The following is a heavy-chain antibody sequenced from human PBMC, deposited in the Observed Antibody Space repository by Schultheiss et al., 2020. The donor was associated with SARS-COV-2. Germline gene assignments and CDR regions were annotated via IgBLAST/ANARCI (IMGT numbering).Heavy chain of an antibody. D-gene: IGHD4-17*01. Sequence: GESLKISCAASGFTFSNAWMSWVRQAPGKGLEWVGRIKSKTDGGTTDYAAPVKGRFTISRDDSKNTLYLQMNSLRAEDTAVYYCAKGTVPRNYYYGMDVWGQGTTVTVSS. CDR1: GFTFSNAW. J-gene: IGHJ6*02. V-gene: IGHV3-15*01. CDR2: IKSKTDGGTT. CDR3: AKGTVPRNYYYGMDV.